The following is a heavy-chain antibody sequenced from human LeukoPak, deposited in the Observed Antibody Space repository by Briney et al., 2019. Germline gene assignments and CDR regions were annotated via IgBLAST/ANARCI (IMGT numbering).Heavy chain of an antibody. CDR1: GGSISSGSYY. V-gene: IGHV4-61*02. J-gene: IGHJ3*02. CDR2: IYTSGST. CDR3: ARAKVCRDGYNSPAFDI. D-gene: IGHD5-24*01. Sequence: PSETLSLTCTVSGGSISSGSYYWSWIRQPAGKGLEWIGRIYTSGSTNYNPSLKSRVTISVDTSKNQFSLKLSSVTAADTAVYYCARAKVCRDGYNSPAFDIWGQGTMVTVSS.